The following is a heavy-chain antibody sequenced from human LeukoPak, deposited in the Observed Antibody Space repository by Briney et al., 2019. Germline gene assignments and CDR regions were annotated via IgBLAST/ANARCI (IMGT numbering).Heavy chain of an antibody. V-gene: IGHV4-4*07. J-gene: IGHJ6*02. CDR1: GGSISSYY. CDR2: IYTSGST. CDR3: ARVGAKKNHYYGMDV. D-gene: IGHD1-26*01. Sequence: PSETLSLTCTVSGGSISSYYWSWIRQPAGKGLEWIGRIYTSGSTNYNPSLKSRVTMSVDTSKNQFSLKLSSVTAADTALYYWARVGAKKNHYYGMDVWGQGTTVTVSS.